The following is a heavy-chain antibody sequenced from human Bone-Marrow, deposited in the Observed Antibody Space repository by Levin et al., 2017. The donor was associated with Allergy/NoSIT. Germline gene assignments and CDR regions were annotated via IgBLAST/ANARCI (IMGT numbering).Heavy chain of an antibody. Sequence: GESLKISCAVSGFNFHAYGMTWVRQAPGKGLELVSTIRGSDDSTYYRDSVKGRFIVSRDSSEDTLYLDMRSLRAEDTALYYCATFDYSSYGYYFDYWGQGTPVTVSS. CDR1: GFNFHAYG. CDR3: ATFDYSSYGYYFDY. J-gene: IGHJ4*02. D-gene: IGHD4-11*01. CDR2: IRGSDDST. V-gene: IGHV3-23*01.